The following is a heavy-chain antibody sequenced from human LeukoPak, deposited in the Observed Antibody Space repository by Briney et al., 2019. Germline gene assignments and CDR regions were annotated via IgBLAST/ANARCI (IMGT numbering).Heavy chain of an antibody. J-gene: IGHJ4*02. Sequence: GGSLRLSCEACGFTFCIFAMSWVPEGPGKGREWGSGIGGSGAGTYYVDSVRGAFTISRDNIGNTPFLQMNSLRAEYTAVYFSVPRGGCSSPDCPGRWGQETLVTVSP. CDR2: IGGSGAGT. V-gene: IGHV3-23*01. CDR3: VPRGGCSSPDCPGR. CDR1: GFTFCIFA. D-gene: IGHD2-2*01.